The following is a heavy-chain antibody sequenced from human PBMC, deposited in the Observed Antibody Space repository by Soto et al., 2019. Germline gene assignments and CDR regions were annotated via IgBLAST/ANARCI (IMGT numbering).Heavy chain of an antibody. CDR1: GFTFSNYG. Sequence: QVQLVESGGGVVQPGRSLRLSCAASGFTFSNYGMHWVRQAPGKGLQWVAVIWYDGSVTDYAESVKGRITISRDNSKNTVYLQMNSLRAEDTAVYYCARDREKQLAADYWGQGTLVTVSS. CDR2: IWYDGSVT. CDR3: ARDREKQLAADY. V-gene: IGHV3-33*01. D-gene: IGHD6-13*01. J-gene: IGHJ4*02.